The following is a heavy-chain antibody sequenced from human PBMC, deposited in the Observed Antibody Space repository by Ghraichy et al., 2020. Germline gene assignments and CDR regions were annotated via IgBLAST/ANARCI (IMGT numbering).Heavy chain of an antibody. D-gene: IGHD6-13*01. CDR3: ARGWYRTACDI. CDR1: GDSVSGATGA. V-gene: IGHV6-1*01. Sequence: SQTLSLTCAISGDSVSGATGAWNWIRQSPTRGLEWLGRTYYKSKWYKEYAVSVKSRMTLNIDTSKNQFSLQLTSVIPEDTALYYCARGWYRTACDIWGQGTMVTVSS. J-gene: IGHJ3*02. CDR2: TYYKSKWYK.